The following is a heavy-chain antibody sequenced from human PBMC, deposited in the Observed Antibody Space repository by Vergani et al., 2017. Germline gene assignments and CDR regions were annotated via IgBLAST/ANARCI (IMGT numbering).Heavy chain of an antibody. CDR3: ARGTKARPVLFVGYFDL. CDR1: GGSFSGYY. V-gene: IGHV4-34*01. Sequence: QVQLQQWGAGLLKPSETLSLTCAVYGGSFSGYYWSWIRQPPGKGLEWIGEINHSGSTNYNPSLKSRVTISVDTSKNQFSLKLSSVTAADTAVYYCARGTKARPVLFVGYFDLWGRGTLVTVSS. J-gene: IGHJ2*01. CDR2: INHSGST. D-gene: IGHD6-19*01.